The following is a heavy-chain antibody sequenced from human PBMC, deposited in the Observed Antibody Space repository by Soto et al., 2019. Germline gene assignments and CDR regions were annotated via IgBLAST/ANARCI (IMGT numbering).Heavy chain of an antibody. Sequence: GGSLRLSCAASGFTFSTYWMSWVRQAPGKGLEWVANIKQDGSEKYYVDSVRGRFTISRENVKNSLYLHMNSLRAEDTAAYYCARGLEPRWYCSTSTTCFMDVWGKGTTVTVSS. V-gene: IGHV3-7*01. CDR1: GFTFSTYW. J-gene: IGHJ6*03. D-gene: IGHD2-2*01. CDR3: ARGLEPRWYCSTSTTCFMDV. CDR2: IKQDGSEK.